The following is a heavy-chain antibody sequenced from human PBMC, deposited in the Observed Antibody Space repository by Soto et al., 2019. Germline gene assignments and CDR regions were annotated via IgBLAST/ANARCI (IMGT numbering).Heavy chain of an antibody. CDR1: GLTFGDYA. CDR2: IRRNAYGGTT. D-gene: IGHD3-16*01. CDR3: TRASSLDFDY. Sequence: GGSLRLSCTTSGLTFGDYALSWVRQAPGKGLEWVGFIRRNAYGGTTDYAASVKGRFTISRDDSKSIAYLQMNSLRTEDTALHYCTRASSLDFDYWGQGTQVTVSS. V-gene: IGHV3-49*04. J-gene: IGHJ4*02.